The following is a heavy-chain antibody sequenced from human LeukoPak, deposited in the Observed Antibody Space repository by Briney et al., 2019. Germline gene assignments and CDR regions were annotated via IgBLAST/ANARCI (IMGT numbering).Heavy chain of an antibody. D-gene: IGHD1-14*01. CDR1: GFTVSSNY. Sequence: GGSLRLSCAASGFTVSSNYMSWVRQAPGKGLEWVSVIYSGGSTYYADSVKGRFTISRDNSKNTMYLQMNSLRAEDTAVYYCAKVETNRFDYWGQGTLVTVSS. V-gene: IGHV3-66*01. CDR3: AKVETNRFDY. J-gene: IGHJ4*02. CDR2: IYSGGST.